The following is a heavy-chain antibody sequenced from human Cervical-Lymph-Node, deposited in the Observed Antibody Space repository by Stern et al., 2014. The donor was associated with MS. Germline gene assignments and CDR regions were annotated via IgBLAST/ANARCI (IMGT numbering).Heavy chain of an antibody. CDR3: ARHPGDSAFDY. CDR2: IYPPDSET. V-gene: IGHV5-51*01. Sequence: EVQLVESGAEVKKPGESLKIACQVSGYNFPVYWIGWVRQTPGKGLEWVGIIYPPDSETRYNPSFQGQVSMSVDKSVSTAYLQWSSLQTSDTALYFCARHPGDSAFDYWGQGTLVIVSS. D-gene: IGHD2-15*01. CDR1: GYNFPVYW. J-gene: IGHJ4*02.